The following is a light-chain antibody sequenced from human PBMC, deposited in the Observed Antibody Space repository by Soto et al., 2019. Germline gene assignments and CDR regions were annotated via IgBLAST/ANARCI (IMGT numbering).Light chain of an antibody. V-gene: IGLV2-14*01. J-gene: IGLJ1*01. CDR3: SSYTSGSTLYV. CDR1: SSDVGGYNY. CDR2: EVS. Sequence: QSVLTQPASVSGSPGQSFTISCTGTSSDVGGYNYVSWYQQHPGKDPKLMIYEVSNRPSGVSNRFSGSKSGNTASLTISGLQAEDEADYYCSSYTSGSTLYVFGSGTKVTVL.